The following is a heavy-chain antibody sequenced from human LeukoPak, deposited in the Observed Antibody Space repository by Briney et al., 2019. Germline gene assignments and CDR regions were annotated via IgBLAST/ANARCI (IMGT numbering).Heavy chain of an antibody. CDR1: GFTFSSYG. J-gene: IGHJ4*02. Sequence: PGRSLRLSCAASGFTFSSYGMHWVRQAPGKGLEWVAIISYDGSNTYYADSVQGRFSISRDNPKSTLYLQTNSLRTEDTAVYYCAKRIDDYFDYWGQGTLVTVSS. CDR2: ISYDGSNT. D-gene: IGHD2-15*01. V-gene: IGHV3-30*18. CDR3: AKRIDDYFDY.